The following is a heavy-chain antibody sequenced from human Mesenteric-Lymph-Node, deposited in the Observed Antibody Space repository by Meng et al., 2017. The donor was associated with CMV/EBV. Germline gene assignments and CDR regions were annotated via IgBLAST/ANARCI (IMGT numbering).Heavy chain of an antibody. CDR2: MYHSGST. Sequence: YYCGWIRQYPVKGLEWIACMYHSGSTFHNPSLKSRVTISVDTSRNHIFLKLSSVTAADTAVFYCARHGDLYDFWSGYGRFDPWGQGTLVTVSS. CDR1: YY. V-gene: IGHV4-39*01. D-gene: IGHD3-3*01. J-gene: IGHJ5*02. CDR3: ARHGDLYDFWSGYGRFDP.